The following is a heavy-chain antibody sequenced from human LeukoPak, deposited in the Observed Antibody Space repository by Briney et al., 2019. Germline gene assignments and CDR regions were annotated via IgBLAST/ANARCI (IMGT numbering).Heavy chain of an antibody. J-gene: IGHJ4*02. D-gene: IGHD5-18*01. CDR1: GFTFSSYA. CDR2: ISGSGGST. Sequence: RGSLRLSRVASGFTFSSYAVSWVRRAPGKGLEWVSAISGSGGSTYYADSVKGRFTISRDNSKNTLYLQMNSLRAEDTAVYYCAKNSGYSYGTVYYFDYWGQGILVTVSS. V-gene: IGHV3-23*01. CDR3: AKNSGYSYGTVYYFDY.